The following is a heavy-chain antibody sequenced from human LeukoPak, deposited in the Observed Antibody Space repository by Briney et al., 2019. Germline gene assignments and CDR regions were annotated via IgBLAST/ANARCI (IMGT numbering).Heavy chain of an antibody. Sequence: PGGSLRLSCAASGFTFSSYAMHWVRQAPGKGLEWVAVISYDGSNKYYADSVKGRFTISRDNSKNTLYLQMNSLRAEDTAVYYCARDLEGSLAVAAYAFDIWGQGTMVTVSS. CDR2: ISYDGSNK. CDR1: GFTFSSYA. CDR3: ARDLEGSLAVAAYAFDI. J-gene: IGHJ3*02. D-gene: IGHD6-19*01. V-gene: IGHV3-30-3*01.